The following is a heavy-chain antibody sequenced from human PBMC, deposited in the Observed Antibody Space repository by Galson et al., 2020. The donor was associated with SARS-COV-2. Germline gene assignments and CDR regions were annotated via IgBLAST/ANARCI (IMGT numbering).Heavy chain of an antibody. D-gene: IGHD2-15*01. V-gene: IGHV1-69*13. CDR3: ARGGRYCSGVSCYSGFGYYYYYMDV. CDR1: GGTFSSYA. Sequence: SVKVSCTASGGTFSSYAISWVRQAPGQGLDWMGGIIPIFGTANYAQKFQGRVTINADEFTSTVHMELSSLRSEDTAVYYCARGGRYCSGVSCYSGFGYYYYYMDVWGKGTTVTVSS. J-gene: IGHJ6*03. CDR2: IIPIFGTA.